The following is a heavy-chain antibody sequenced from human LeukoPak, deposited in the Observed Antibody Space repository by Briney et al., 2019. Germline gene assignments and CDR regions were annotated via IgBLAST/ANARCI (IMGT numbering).Heavy chain of an antibody. CDR2: IYYSGST. Sequence: PSETLSLTCTVSGGSISSYYWSWIRQPPGKGLEWIGYIYYSGSTNYNPSLKSRVTISVDTSKNQFSLKLSSVTAADTAVYYCARTPNYDILTGYVDAFDIWGQGTMVTVSS. D-gene: IGHD3-9*01. CDR1: GGSISSYY. V-gene: IGHV4-59*08. CDR3: ARTPNYDILTGYVDAFDI. J-gene: IGHJ3*02.